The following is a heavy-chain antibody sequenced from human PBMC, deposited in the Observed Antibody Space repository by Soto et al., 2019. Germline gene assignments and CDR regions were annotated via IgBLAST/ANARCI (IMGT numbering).Heavy chain of an antibody. Sequence: PSETLSLTCTVSGGSISSYYWSWIRQPPGKGLEWIGYIYYSGSTNYNPSLKSRVTISVDTSKNQFSLKLSSVTVADTAVYYCARSSVAGAGYFQHWGQGTQVTVSS. CDR1: GGSISSYY. CDR2: IYYSGST. J-gene: IGHJ1*01. V-gene: IGHV4-59*12. CDR3: ARSSVAGAGYFQH. D-gene: IGHD6-19*01.